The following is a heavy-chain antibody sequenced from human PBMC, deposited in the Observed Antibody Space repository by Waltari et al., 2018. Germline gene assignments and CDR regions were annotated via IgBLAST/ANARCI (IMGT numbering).Heavy chain of an antibody. CDR1: GFTFSRHS. CDR3: AREDCSGGSCGFDY. Sequence: EVQLVESGGGLVKPGGSLRLSCEASGFTFSRHSLNWVRQAPGKGLEWVSSISSSSSYIYYADSVKGRFTISRDNAKNSLYLQMNSLRAEDTAVYYCAREDCSGGSCGFDYWGQGTLVTVSS. D-gene: IGHD2-15*01. J-gene: IGHJ4*02. CDR2: ISSSSSYI. V-gene: IGHV3-21*01.